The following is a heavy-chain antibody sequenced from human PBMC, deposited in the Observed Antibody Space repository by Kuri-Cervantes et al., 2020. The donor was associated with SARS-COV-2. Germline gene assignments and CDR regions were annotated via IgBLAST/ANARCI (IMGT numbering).Heavy chain of an antibody. CDR3: ARELITMIAGAFDI. J-gene: IGHJ3*02. Sequence: ESLKISCTVSGGSISSYYWSWIRQPPGTGLEWIGYIYYSGSTNYNPSLKSRVTISVDTSKNQFSLKLSSVTAADTAVYYCARELITMIAGAFDIWGQGTMVTVSS. V-gene: IGHV4-59*01. CDR1: GGSISSYY. CDR2: IYYSGST. D-gene: IGHD3-22*01.